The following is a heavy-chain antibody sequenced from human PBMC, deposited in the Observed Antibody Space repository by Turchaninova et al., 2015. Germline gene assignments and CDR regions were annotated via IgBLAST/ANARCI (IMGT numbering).Heavy chain of an antibody. V-gene: IGHV4-38-2*01. CDR2: IYRSGIT. CDR1: GYSISSGYH. Sequence: QVQLQESGPGLVKPSATLSLTCAVSGYSISSGYHWVWNRQPPGKGLEWIGNIYRSGITYYNPSLKSRVSMSVDTSKNQFSLKLSSVIAADTAVYYCARVNWIPDYWGQGTPVTVSS. CDR3: ARVNWIPDY. J-gene: IGHJ4*02. D-gene: IGHD1-20*01.